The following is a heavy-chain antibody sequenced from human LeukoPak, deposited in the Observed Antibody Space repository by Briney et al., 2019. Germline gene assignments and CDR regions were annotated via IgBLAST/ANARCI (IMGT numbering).Heavy chain of an antibody. CDR3: ARVSGELVGRSYFDY. D-gene: IGHD1-26*01. CDR2: IIPIFGTA. CDR1: GGTFSSYA. J-gene: IGHJ4*02. Sequence: SVKVSCKASGGTFSSYAISWVRQAPGQGLEWMGGIIPIFGTANYAQKFQGRVTITTDESTSTAYMELSSLRSEDTAVYYCARVSGELVGRSYFDYWGQGTLVTVSS. V-gene: IGHV1-69*05.